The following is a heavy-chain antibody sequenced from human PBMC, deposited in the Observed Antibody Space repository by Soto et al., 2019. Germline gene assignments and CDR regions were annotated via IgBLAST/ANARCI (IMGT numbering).Heavy chain of an antibody. D-gene: IGHD4-17*01. Sequence: QVQLQESGPGLVKPSQTLSLTCTVSGGSISSGGYYWSWIRQHPGKGLEWIGYIYYSGSTYYNPPLKSRVTISVDTFKNQFSLKLSSVTAADTAVYYCARNYGDYSWVFDYWGQGTLVTVSS. V-gene: IGHV4-31*03. CDR2: IYYSGST. J-gene: IGHJ4*02. CDR3: ARNYGDYSWVFDY. CDR1: GGSISSGGYY.